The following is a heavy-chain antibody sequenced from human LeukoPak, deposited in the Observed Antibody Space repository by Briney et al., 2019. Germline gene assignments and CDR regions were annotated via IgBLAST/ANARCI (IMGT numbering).Heavy chain of an antibody. CDR3: ATVYLGSGGWPFLDY. CDR1: GYTFTGYY. D-gene: IGHD6-19*01. V-gene: IGHV1-24*01. Sequence: ASMKVSCKASGYTFTGYYMHWVRQAPGKGLEWMGGFDPEDGETIYAQKFQGRVTMTEDTSTDTAYMELSSLRSEDTAVYYCATVYLGSGGWPFLDYWGQGTLVTVSS. CDR2: FDPEDGET. J-gene: IGHJ4*02.